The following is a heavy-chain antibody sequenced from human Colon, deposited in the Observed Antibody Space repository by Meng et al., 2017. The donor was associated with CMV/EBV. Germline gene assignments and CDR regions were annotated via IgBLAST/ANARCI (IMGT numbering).Heavy chain of an antibody. V-gene: IGHV1-69*01. CDR2: IIPMFGSP. D-gene: IGHD6-13*01. CDR1: GGNIDPST. J-gene: IGHJ5*02. Sequence: VLSWAVVNKPCSSVSTFCQASGGNIDPSTFIWVRHAPAQWLEWMRGIIPMFGSPSYSQKFRGRVTITADELEVNSLRSDDTAVYYCARGKQAGFDLWGQGTLVTVSS. CDR3: ARGKQAGFDL.